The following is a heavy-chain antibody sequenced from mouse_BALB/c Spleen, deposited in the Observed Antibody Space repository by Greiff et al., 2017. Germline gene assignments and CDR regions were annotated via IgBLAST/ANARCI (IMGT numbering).Heavy chain of an antibody. CDR3: ASITTVVGWYFDV. CDR1: GFNIKDYY. J-gene: IGHJ1*01. V-gene: IGHV14-1*02. CDR2: IDPENGNT. Sequence: VQLQQSGAELVRPGALVKLSCKASGFNIKDYYMHWVKQRPEQGLEWIGWIDPENGNTIYNPKFQGKASITADTSSNTAYLQLSSLTSEDTAVYYCASITTVVGWYFDVWGAGTTVTVSS. D-gene: IGHD1-1*01.